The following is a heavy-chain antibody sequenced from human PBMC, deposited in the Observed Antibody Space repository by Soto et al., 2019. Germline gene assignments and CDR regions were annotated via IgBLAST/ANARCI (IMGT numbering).Heavy chain of an antibody. CDR2: ISATGGGT. V-gene: IGHV3-23*01. CDR1: GFNFSNYA. J-gene: IGHJ4*02. D-gene: IGHD3-16*01. CDR3: AKDRRAGGNSAFYFGF. Sequence: LRLSFAASGFNFSNYAMSWVRQAPGKGLEWVSLISATGGGTYYADSVKGRFTISRDNSHNTLYLQVHSLTAEDTAVYYCAKDRRAGGNSAFYFGFWGQGAQVTVSS.